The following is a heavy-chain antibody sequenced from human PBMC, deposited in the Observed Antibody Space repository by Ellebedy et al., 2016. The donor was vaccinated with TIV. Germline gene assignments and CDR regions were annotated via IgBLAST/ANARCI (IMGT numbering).Heavy chain of an antibody. Sequence: ASVKVSXXASGYTFTSYDINWVRQATGQGLEWMGWMNPNSGNTGYAQKFQGRVTMTRNTSISTVYMELSSLRSEDTAVYYCARGVVPVDYWGQGTLVTVSS. V-gene: IGHV1-8*01. CDR1: GYTFTSYD. CDR3: ARGVVPVDY. D-gene: IGHD2-2*01. J-gene: IGHJ4*02. CDR2: MNPNSGNT.